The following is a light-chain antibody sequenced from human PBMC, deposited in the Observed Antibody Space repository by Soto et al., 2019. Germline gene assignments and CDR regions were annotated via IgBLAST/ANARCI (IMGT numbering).Light chain of an antibody. V-gene: IGKV3-20*01. CDR2: GAS. CDR1: QIISSSY. J-gene: IGKJ1*01. CDR3: QQYGRSPPWT. Sequence: EIVLTQSPGTLSVSLGDRATLSCRASQIISSSYLAWYQQKPGQAPRLLFYGASNRATGIPDRFSGSGSGTDVTLTISRLEPEDFAVYYCQQYGRSPPWTFGQGTKVEIK.